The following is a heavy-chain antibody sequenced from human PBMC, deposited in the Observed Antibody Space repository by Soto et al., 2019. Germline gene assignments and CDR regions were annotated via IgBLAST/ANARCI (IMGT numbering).Heavy chain of an antibody. CDR1: ESAISGGRYY. CDR2: IYYSGST. CDR3: ARPRYSSYLGYMDA. V-gene: IGHV4-31*03. Sequence: PSATVRQTGIVAESAISGGRYYRRWIRQHPGKGLEWIGYIYYSGSTYYNPSLKSRVTISVDTSKNQFSLKLSSVTAADTAVYYCARPRYSSYLGYMDAWGKGTTVTVSS. D-gene: IGHD3-9*01. J-gene: IGHJ6*03.